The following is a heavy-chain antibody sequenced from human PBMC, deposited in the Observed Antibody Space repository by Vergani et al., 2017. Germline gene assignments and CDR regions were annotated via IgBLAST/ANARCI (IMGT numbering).Heavy chain of an antibody. CDR3: AKAQLLWFGGALDY. V-gene: IGHV3-9*01. J-gene: IGHJ4*02. CDR2: ISWNSGSI. Sequence: EVQLVESGGGLVQPGRSLRLSCAASGFTFDDYAMHWVRQAPGKGLEWVSGISWNSGSIGYADSLKGRFTISRDNAKNSLYLQMNSLRAEDTALYYCAKAQLLWFGGALDYWGQGTLVTVSS. CDR1: GFTFDDYA. D-gene: IGHD3-10*01.